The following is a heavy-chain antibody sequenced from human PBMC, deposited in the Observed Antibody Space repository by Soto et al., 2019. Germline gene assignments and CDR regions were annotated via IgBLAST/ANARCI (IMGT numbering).Heavy chain of an antibody. CDR1: GGTFSSYA. CDR2: IIPIFGTA. CDR3: ARGDIVVVPAATPGWFDP. Sequence: SVKVSCKASGGTFSSYAISWVRQAPGQGLEWMGGIIPIFGTANYAQKFQGRVTITADKSTSTADMELSRQRSEDPAVYYCARGDIVVVPAATPGWFDPWGQGTLVTVSS. V-gene: IGHV1-69*06. J-gene: IGHJ5*02. D-gene: IGHD2-2*01.